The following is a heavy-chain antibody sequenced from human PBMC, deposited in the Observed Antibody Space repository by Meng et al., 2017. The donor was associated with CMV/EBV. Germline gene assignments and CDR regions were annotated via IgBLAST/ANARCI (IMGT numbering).Heavy chain of an antibody. Sequence: ASVTVSCKASGYTFTGYYLHWVRQAPGQGLEWMGWINPNSGGTNYAQKFQGRVTMTRDTSISTAYMELSRLRSDDTAVYYCARGDSGSYRYYGMDVWGQGTTVTVSS. V-gene: IGHV1-2*02. J-gene: IGHJ6*02. CDR2: INPNSGGT. D-gene: IGHD1-26*01. CDR3: ARGDSGSYRYYGMDV. CDR1: GYTFTGYY.